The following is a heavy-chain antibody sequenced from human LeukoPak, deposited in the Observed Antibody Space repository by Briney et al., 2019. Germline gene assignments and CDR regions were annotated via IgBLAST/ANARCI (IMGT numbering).Heavy chain of an antibody. J-gene: IGHJ4*02. CDR2: ISGSGDST. V-gene: IGHV3-23*01. Sequence: GGSLRLSCAASGFTFSSYAMSWVRQAPGKGLEWVSSISGSGDSTYYADSVKGRFTISRDNSKNTLYLQMNSLRAEDTAVYYCAKASRLLHGSGSYPGYFDYWGQGTLVTVSS. CDR3: AKASRLLHGSGSYPGYFDY. CDR1: GFTFSSYA. D-gene: IGHD3-10*01.